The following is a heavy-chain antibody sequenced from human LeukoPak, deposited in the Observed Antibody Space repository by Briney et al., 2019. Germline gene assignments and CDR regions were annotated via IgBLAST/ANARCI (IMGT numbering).Heavy chain of an antibody. CDR2: INSGGTVT. Sequence: GGSLRLSCAASGFTFSDFWMHWVRQAPGKGLVWVSRINSGGTVTNYADSVKGRFTISRDNSKNTLYLQMNSLRAEDTAVYYCARSSLYYYDSSDRKHDAFDIWGQGTMVTVSS. V-gene: IGHV3-74*01. J-gene: IGHJ3*02. D-gene: IGHD3-22*01. CDR3: ARSSLYYYDSSDRKHDAFDI. CDR1: GFTFSDFW.